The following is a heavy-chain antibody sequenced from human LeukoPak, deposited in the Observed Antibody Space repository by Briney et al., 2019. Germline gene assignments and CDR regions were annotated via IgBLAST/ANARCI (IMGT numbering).Heavy chain of an antibody. CDR2: ISYDGSDK. CDR3: AKDISGGDCPDY. D-gene: IGHD2-21*02. J-gene: IGHJ4*02. V-gene: IGHV3-30*18. Sequence: PGGSLRLSCAASGFTFSNAWMSWVRQAPGKGLEWVAVISYDGSDKYYADSVKGRFTISRDNSKNTVYLQMNSLRAEDTAVYYCAKDISGGDCPDYWGQGTPVTVSS. CDR1: GFTFSNAW.